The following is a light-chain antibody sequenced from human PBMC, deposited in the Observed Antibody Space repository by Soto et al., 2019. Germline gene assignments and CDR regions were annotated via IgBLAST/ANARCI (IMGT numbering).Light chain of an antibody. CDR1: SSDVGVYNY. J-gene: IGLJ1*01. CDR2: EVN. Sequence: QSVLTQPPSASGSPGQSVTISCTGTSSDVGVYNYVSWYQQHPGKAPKHMIYEVNKRPSGVPDRFSGSKSGNTASLTVSGLQAEAEADYYCSSFTSTSTHDFGTGTKVTVL. V-gene: IGLV2-8*01. CDR3: SSFTSTSTHD.